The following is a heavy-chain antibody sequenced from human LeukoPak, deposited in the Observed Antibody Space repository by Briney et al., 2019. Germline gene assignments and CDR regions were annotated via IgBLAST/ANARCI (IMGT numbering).Heavy chain of an antibody. CDR2: INPSGGST. CDR1: GYTFTSYH. V-gene: IGHV1-46*01. Sequence: ASVKVSCKASGYTFTSYHMHWVRQAPGQGLEIMGIINPSGGSTNYAQKFQGRVTMTRDTSTSTVYMELSSLRSEDTAVYYCAKLAAAGTAHYYFDYWGQGTLVTVSS. D-gene: IGHD6-13*01. J-gene: IGHJ4*02. CDR3: AKLAAAGTAHYYFDY.